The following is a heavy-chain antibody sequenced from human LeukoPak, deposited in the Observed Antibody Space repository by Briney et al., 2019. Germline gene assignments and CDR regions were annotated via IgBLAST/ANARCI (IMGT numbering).Heavy chain of an antibody. CDR3: ARHARGIVVVIVDY. V-gene: IGHV3-74*01. CDR2: INSDGSSI. CDR1: GFTFRSYW. D-gene: IGHD3-22*01. J-gene: IGHJ4*02. Sequence: PGGSLRLSCAASGFTFRSYWMHWVRQVPGKGLVWVSRINSDGSSISYADSVKGRFTISRDNAKNTLYLQMNSLSAEDTAVYYCARHARGIVVVIVDYWGQGTLVTVSS.